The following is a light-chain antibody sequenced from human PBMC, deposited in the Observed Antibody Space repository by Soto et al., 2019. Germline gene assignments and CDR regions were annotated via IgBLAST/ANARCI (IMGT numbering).Light chain of an antibody. CDR3: QQRNNGIGFT. J-gene: IGKJ3*01. Sequence: EIVVTQSPATLSLSPGERVTLSCRASQSVGSYLAWYQQKPGQAPRLLTYDASIRATGIPARFSGSGSGTDFTLTISSLEPEHVAVYYCQQRNNGIGFTFGPRTKVDIK. V-gene: IGKV3-11*01. CDR2: DAS. CDR1: QSVGSY.